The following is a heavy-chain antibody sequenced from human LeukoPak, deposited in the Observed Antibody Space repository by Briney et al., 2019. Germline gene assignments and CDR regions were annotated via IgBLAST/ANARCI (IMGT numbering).Heavy chain of an antibody. D-gene: IGHD5-12*01. CDR2: IYYSGGT. V-gene: IGHV4-39*01. CDR1: GGSISSSSYY. Sequence: SETLSLTCTVSGGSISSSSYYWGWIRQPPGKGLEWIGSIYYSGGTYYNPSLKSRVTISVDTSKNQFSLKLSSVTAADTAVYYCARPHSGYKGCWGQGTLVTVSS. J-gene: IGHJ4*02. CDR3: ARPHSGYKGC.